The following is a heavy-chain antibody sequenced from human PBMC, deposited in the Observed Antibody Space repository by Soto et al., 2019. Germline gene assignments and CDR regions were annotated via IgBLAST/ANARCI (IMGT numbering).Heavy chain of an antibody. Sequence: SETLSHTCIFSGYTVSSSDYYLAWIRQPPGKGLEWIGSMLYSGLTYYNPSLKSRVTLSVDTSKNQFSVRLNSVTAADTAVYYCAPLSVSLSGPYGIHVWGQGTKVTVSS. J-gene: IGHJ6*02. CDR2: MLYSGLT. CDR3: APLSVSLSGPYGIHV. CDR1: GYTVSSSDYY. D-gene: IGHD2-15*01. V-gene: IGHV4-39*01.